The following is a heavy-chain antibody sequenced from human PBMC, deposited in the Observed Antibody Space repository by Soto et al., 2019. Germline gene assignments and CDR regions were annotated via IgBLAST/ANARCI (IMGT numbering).Heavy chain of an antibody. CDR1: GHSFASYW. Sequence: PGESLKISCKGSGHSFASYWIGWVRQIPGKGLEWMGIIYPGDSDTRYSPSFQGQVTISADKSITTAYLQWSSLKASDTAIYYCARPGNGYKAVYYGLDVWGQGTTVTVSS. V-gene: IGHV5-51*01. J-gene: IGHJ6*02. CDR3: ARPGNGYKAVYYGLDV. D-gene: IGHD5-12*01. CDR2: IYPGDSDT.